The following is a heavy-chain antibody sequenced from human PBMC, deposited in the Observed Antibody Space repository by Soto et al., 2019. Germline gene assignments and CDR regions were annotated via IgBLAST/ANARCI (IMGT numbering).Heavy chain of an antibody. J-gene: IGHJ4*02. CDR1: GFPFTSFF. CDR3: VRAPYAFDI. V-gene: IGHV1-46*01. CDR2: INPRSGSA. Sequence: GASVKVSCKASGFPFTSFFIHWVRQAPGQGLEWMGVINPRSGSANYAQKFQDRLTLTRDTSSTTVYMDLSSLKSEDTALYYCVRAPYAFDIWGQGTLVTVYS. D-gene: IGHD3-16*01.